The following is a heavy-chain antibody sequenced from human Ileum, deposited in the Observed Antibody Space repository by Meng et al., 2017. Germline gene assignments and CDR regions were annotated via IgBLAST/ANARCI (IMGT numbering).Heavy chain of an antibody. Sequence: GGSLRLSCAASGFTFSIYSMNWVRQAPGKGLEWVSSISSSSSYIYYAESVKGRFTISRDKAKNSLYLQMNSLRAEDTAVYYCARGGWAAAGEFDYWGQGTLVTVSS. CDR3: ARGGWAAAGEFDY. D-gene: IGHD6-13*01. CDR1: GFTFSIYS. CDR2: ISSSSSYI. V-gene: IGHV3-21*01. J-gene: IGHJ4*02.